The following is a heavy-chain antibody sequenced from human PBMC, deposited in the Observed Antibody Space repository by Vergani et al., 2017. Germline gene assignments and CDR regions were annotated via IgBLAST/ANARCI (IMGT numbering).Heavy chain of an antibody. CDR2: ISYDGSNK. CDR1: GFTFSSYD. D-gene: IGHD3-22*01. Sequence: VQLVESGGGLVQPGGSLRLSCAASGFTFSSYDMHWVRQATGKGLEWVAVISYDGSNKYYADSVKGRFTISRDNSKNTLYLQMNSLRAEDTAVYYCARDEGYYDSSGYYGAFDIWGQGTMVTVSS. CDR3: ARDEGYYDSSGYYGAFDI. V-gene: IGHV3-30-3*01. J-gene: IGHJ3*02.